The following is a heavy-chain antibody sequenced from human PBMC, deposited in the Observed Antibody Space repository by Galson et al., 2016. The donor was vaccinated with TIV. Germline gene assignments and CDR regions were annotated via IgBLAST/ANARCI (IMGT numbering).Heavy chain of an antibody. CDR1: GYTFTHHA. CDR2: INAGNGHT. D-gene: IGHD2-21*01. Sequence: CKASGYTFTHHALHWVRQAPGQSLEWMGCINAGNGHTKYSQMFQGRVTITRDTSASTAYMELSSLSSEDTAVYYCARPPYCGGDCYKYDYWGQGTLVTVSS. J-gene: IGHJ4*02. V-gene: IGHV1-3*01. CDR3: ARPPYCGGDCYKYDY.